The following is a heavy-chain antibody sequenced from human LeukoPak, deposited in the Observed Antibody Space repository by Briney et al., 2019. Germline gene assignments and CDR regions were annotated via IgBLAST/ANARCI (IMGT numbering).Heavy chain of an antibody. J-gene: IGHJ4*02. V-gene: IGHV3-53*04. CDR3: ARGPLGDYGIDY. CDR1: GFTVSSNY. Sequence: GGSLRLSCAASGFTVSSNYMSWVRQAPGKGLERVSVIYSGGSTYYADSVKGRFTISRRNSKNTLYLQMNSLRAEDTAVYYCARGPLGDYGIDYWGQGTLVTVSS. CDR2: IYSGGST. D-gene: IGHD4-17*01.